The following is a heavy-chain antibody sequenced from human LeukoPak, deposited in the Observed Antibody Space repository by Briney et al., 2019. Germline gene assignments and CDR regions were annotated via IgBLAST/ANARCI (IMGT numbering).Heavy chain of an antibody. CDR2: INHSGST. V-gene: IGHV4-34*01. J-gene: IGHJ4*02. CDR3: ARNAGDSSGYYQDY. D-gene: IGHD3-22*01. Sequence: PSETLSLTCAVYGGSFSGYYWSWIRQPPGKGLDWIGEINHSGSTNYNPSLKSRVTISVDTSKNQFSLKLSSVTAADTAVYYCARNAGDSSGYYQDYWGQGTLVTVSS. CDR1: GGSFSGYY.